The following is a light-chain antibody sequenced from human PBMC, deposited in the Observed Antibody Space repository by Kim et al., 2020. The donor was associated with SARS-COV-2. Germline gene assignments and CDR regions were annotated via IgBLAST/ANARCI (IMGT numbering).Light chain of an antibody. CDR3: QTWGTGIRV. CDR1: SGYSSYA. V-gene: IGLV4-69*01. J-gene: IGLJ3*02. Sequence: ASVKLTGTLSSGYSSYAIAWHQQQPEKGPRYLMKLNSDGSHSKGDGIPDRFSGSSSGAERYLTISSLQSEDEADYYCQTWGTGIRVFGGGTQLTVL. CDR2: LNSDGSH.